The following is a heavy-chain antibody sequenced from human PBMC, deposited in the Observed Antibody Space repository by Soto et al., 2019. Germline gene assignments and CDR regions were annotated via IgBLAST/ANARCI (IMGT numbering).Heavy chain of an antibody. CDR3: ARQIAATGTSGTFDY. CDR1: GDTVSSSSAA. D-gene: IGHD6-13*01. J-gene: IGHJ4*02. Sequence: QVQLQQSGPGLVKPSQTLSLTCAISGDTVSSSSAAWTWIRQSPSRGLEWLGRTYYRSTWGNDYAISVKSRITNNPDTSNNQFSLHLNSVTPENTAVYYCARQIAATGTSGTFDYWGQGTLVTVSS. V-gene: IGHV6-1*01. CDR2: TYYRSTWGN.